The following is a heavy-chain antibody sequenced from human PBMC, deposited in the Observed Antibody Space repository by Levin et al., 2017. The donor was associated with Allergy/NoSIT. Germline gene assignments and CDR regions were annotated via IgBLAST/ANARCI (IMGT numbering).Heavy chain of an antibody. D-gene: IGHD6-13*01. Sequence: SETLSLTCTVSGGSISSYYWSWIRQPPGKGLEWIGYIYYSGSTNYNPSLKSRVTISVDTSKNQFSLKLSSVTAADTAVYYCARGGSSRVTTHNWFDPWGQGTLVTVSS. J-gene: IGHJ5*02. V-gene: IGHV4-59*01. CDR1: GGSISSYY. CDR2: IYYSGST. CDR3: ARGGSSRVTTHNWFDP.